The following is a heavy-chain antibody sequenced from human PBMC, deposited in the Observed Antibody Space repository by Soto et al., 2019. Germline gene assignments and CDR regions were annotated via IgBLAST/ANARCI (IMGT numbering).Heavy chain of an antibody. D-gene: IGHD3-9*01. CDR2: IYYSGYT. V-gene: IGHV4-39*01. Sequence: SETLSLTCSVSGDSTTSDAYYWGWIRHPPGKGLEWLGSIYYSGYTYYNPSLKSRVTISVDRSRNQFSLNLRSVTAADTAVYYCVSGTSFYDVLTGYYVDRWFDPWGEGILVTVSS. CDR1: GDSTTSDAYY. J-gene: IGHJ5*02. CDR3: VSGTSFYDVLTGYYVDRWFDP.